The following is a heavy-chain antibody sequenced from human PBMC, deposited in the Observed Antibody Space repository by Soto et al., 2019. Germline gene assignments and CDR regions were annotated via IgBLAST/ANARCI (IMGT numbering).Heavy chain of an antibody. Sequence: SETLSLTCTVPGGSISSGDYYWSWIRQPPGKGLEWIGYIYYSGSTYYNPSLKSRVTISVDTSKNQFSLKLSSVTAADTAVYYCARQTYYYDSSGYYYDGMDVWGQGTTVTVSS. D-gene: IGHD3-22*01. CDR3: ARQTYYYDSSGYYYDGMDV. J-gene: IGHJ6*02. V-gene: IGHV4-30-4*01. CDR1: GGSISSGDYY. CDR2: IYYSGST.